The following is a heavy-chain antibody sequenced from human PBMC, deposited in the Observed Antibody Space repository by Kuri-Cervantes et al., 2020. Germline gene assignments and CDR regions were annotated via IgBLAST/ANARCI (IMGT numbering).Heavy chain of an antibody. Sequence: SWVRQAPGKGLEWIGYIYHSGSTYYNPSLKSRVTISVDRSKNQFSLKLSSVTAADTAVYYCARAPGDYGLEGNNWFDPWGQGTLVTVSS. D-gene: IGHD4-17*01. J-gene: IGHJ5*02. CDR3: ARAPGDYGLEGNNWFDP. V-gene: IGHV4-30-2*01. CDR2: IYHSGST.